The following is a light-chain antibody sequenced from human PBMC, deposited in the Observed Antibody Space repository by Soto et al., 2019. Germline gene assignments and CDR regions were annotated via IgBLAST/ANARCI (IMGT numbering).Light chain of an antibody. J-gene: IGLJ2*01. CDR2: RNN. V-gene: IGLV1-47*01. CDR3: AAWDDSLSGHVE. CDR1: SANIGSNY. Sequence: QSVLTQPPSASGTPGQRGTSSCSGISANIGSNYVYWYQRLPGTAPKLLIYRNNQRPSGVTDRFSGSKTGTSASLAISGLRSEDEADYYCAAWDDSLSGHVEVGGGNKL.